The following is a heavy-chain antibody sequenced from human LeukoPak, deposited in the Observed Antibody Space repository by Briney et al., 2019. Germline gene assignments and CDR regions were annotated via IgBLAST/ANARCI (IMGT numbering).Heavy chain of an antibody. CDR1: GGSISSSSYY. CDR3: ARIRRYPFAVVGNYYMDV. Sequence: PSETLSLTCTVSGGSISSSSYYWGWIRQPPGKGLEWIGSIYHSGSTYYNPSLKSRVTISVDTSKNQFSLKLSSVTAADTAVYYCARIRRYPFAVVGNYYMDVWGKGTTVTISS. V-gene: IGHV4-39*07. J-gene: IGHJ6*03. CDR2: IYHSGST. D-gene: IGHD2-15*01.